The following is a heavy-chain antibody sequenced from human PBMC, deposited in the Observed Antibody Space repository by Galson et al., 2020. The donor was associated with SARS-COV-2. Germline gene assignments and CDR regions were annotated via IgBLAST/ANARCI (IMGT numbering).Heavy chain of an antibody. Sequence: GGSLRLSCAASGFNFRNAWMSWVRQAPGKGLEWVCRIKANVHGGTTDYAAPVRGRFAISRDDSQNTMYLQLNSLKTEDTGVYYCTAIVGDGDTFDFWGQGTMLTVSS. J-gene: IGHJ3*01. CDR1: GFNFRNAW. CDR3: TAIVGDGDTFDF. D-gene: IGHD1-26*01. CDR2: IKANVHGGTT. V-gene: IGHV3-15*01.